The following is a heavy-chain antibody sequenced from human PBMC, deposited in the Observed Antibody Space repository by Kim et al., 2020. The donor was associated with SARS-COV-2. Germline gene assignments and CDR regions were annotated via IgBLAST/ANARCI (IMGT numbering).Heavy chain of an antibody. CDR3: AKGGPYSSGPLSFGMDV. CDR1: GFTFSSYG. Sequence: GGSLRLSCAASGFTFSSYGMHWVRQAPGKGLEWVAVIWYDGSNKYYADSVKGRFTISRDNSKNTLYLQMNSLRAEDTAVYYCAKGGPYSSGPLSFGMDVWGQGTTVTVSS. V-gene: IGHV3-33*06. J-gene: IGHJ6*02. CDR2: IWYDGSNK. D-gene: IGHD6-19*01.